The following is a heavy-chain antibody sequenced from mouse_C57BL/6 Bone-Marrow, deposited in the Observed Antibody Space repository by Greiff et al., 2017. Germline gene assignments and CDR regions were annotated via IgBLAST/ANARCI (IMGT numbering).Heavy chain of an antibody. CDR3: AMGWLGAY. V-gene: IGHV1-26*01. Sequence: VQLQQSGPELVKPGASVKISCKASGYTFTDYYMNWVKQSHGKSLEWIGDINPNTGGTSYNQKFKGKATLTVDKSSSTAYMELRSLTSEASAVYYCAMGWLGAYWGQGTLVTVSA. J-gene: IGHJ3*01. CDR1: GYTFTDYY. D-gene: IGHD3-3*01. CDR2: INPNTGGT.